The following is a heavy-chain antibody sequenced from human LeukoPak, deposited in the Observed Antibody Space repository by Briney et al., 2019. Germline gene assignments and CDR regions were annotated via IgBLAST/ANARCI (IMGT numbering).Heavy chain of an antibody. J-gene: IGHJ4*02. CDR2: VFHSGST. CDR3: ARGDGSYSD. Sequence: KPSETLSLTCAVSGCSISSGYYWGWIRQPPGKGLEWIGSVFHSGSTSSYPSLKSRVTISVDTSKNQFSLKLSSVTAADTAVYYCARGDGSYSDWGQGTLVTVSS. D-gene: IGHD2-15*01. CDR1: GCSISSGYY. V-gene: IGHV4-38-2*01.